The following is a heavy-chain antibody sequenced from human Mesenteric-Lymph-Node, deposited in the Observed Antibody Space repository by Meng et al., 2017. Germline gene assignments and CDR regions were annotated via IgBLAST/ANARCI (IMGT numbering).Heavy chain of an antibody. CDR1: GGSFSDYY. V-gene: IGHV4-34*02. CDR3: ARANGDYDVTWFDP. CDR2: INHSGST. D-gene: IGHD4-17*01. J-gene: IGHJ5*02. Sequence: QVQLQQGGAGLLKPSETLSLTCAVYGGSFSDYYWTWIRQPPGKGLEWIGGINHSGSTNYNPSLKSRVTISVETSKNQFSLTLTSVTAADTAVYYCARANGDYDVTWFDPWGQGTLVTVSS.